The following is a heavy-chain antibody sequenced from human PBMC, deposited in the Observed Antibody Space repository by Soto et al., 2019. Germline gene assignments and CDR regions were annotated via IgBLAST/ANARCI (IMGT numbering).Heavy chain of an antibody. D-gene: IGHD5-18*01. J-gene: IGHJ3*02. CDR2: ISSNGGST. CDR3: VKGSPALDGAFDI. Sequence: GGSLRLSCSASGFTFSSYAMHWVRQAPGKGLEYVSAISSNGGSTYYADSVKGRFTISRDNSKNTLYLQMSSLRAEDTAVYYCVKGSPALDGAFDIWGQGTMVTVSS. CDR1: GFTFSSYA. V-gene: IGHV3-64D*08.